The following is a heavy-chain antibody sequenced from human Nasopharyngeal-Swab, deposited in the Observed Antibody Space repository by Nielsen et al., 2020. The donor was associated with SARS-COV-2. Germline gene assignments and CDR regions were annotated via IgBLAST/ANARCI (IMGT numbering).Heavy chain of an antibody. CDR2: ISWNSGSI. CDR3: AREWVGATPYFDY. V-gene: IGHV3-9*01. Sequence: SLKISCAASGFTFDDYAMHWVRQAPGKGLEWVSGISWNSGSIGYADSVKGRFTISRDNAKNSLYLQMNSLRAEDTAVYYCAREWVGATPYFDYWGQGTLVTVSS. D-gene: IGHD1-26*01. CDR1: GFTFDDYA. J-gene: IGHJ4*02.